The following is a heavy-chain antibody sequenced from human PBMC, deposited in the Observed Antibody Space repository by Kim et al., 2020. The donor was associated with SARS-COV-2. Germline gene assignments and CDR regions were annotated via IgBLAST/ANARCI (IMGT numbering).Heavy chain of an antibody. CDR2: IYYSGST. V-gene: IGHV4-59*01. CDR3: ARAYSYYNYYYMDV. D-gene: IGHD2-15*01. Sequence: SETLSLTCTVSGDSISSYYWSWIRQPPGKGLEWIGYIYYSGSTNYNPSLKSRITMSIDTSKNQFSLKLSSVSAADTAVYYCARAYSYYNYYYMDVWGKGT. J-gene: IGHJ6*03. CDR1: GDSISSYY.